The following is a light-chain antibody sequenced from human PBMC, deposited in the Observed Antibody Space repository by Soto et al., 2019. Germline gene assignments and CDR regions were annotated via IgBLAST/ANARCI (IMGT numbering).Light chain of an antibody. J-gene: IGKJ4*01. V-gene: IGKV1-33*01. CDR1: QDISNY. Sequence: DLQMTQSPSSLSASVGDRVTITCQASQDISNYLNWYQQKPGKAPKLLIYDASNLETGVPSRFSGSGSGTDFTFTISSLQPEDIATYYCQQYDNLPRRLTFGGGTKVEIK. CDR3: QQYDNLPRRLT. CDR2: DAS.